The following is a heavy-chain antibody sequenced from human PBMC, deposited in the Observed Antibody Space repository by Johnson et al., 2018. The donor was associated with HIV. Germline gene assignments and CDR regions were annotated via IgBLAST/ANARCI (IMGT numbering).Heavy chain of an antibody. V-gene: IGHV3-66*02. CDR1: GFTVRSNY. Sequence: MHLVASGGGLVQPGGSLRLSCVASGFTVRSNYMSWVRQAPGKGLEWVSVIYSGGRSYYADSVQGRLTLSRDNSNNTLYLQMNSLRAEDTAVYYCARDVTAGNDAFDIWGQGTMVTVSS. D-gene: IGHD1-1*01. J-gene: IGHJ3*02. CDR3: ARDVTAGNDAFDI. CDR2: IYSGGRS.